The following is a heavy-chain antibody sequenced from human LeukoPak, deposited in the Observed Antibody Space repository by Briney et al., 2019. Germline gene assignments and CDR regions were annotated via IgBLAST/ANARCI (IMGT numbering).Heavy chain of an antibody. Sequence: SETLSLTCTVSGGSISNYYWSWIRQPPGKGLEWIGYAHYSGSTNYSPSLKSRATISVDTSRSQFSLKLGSVTAADTAVYYCARGYSSSWYYFDNWGQGTLVTVSS. CDR1: GGSISNYY. CDR2: AHYSGST. V-gene: IGHV4-59*08. J-gene: IGHJ4*02. CDR3: ARGYSSSWYYFDN. D-gene: IGHD6-13*01.